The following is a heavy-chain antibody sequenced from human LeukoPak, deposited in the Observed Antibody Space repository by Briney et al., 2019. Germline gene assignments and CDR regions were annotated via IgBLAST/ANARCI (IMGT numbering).Heavy chain of an antibody. Sequence: GGSLRLSCAASGFTFSSYGMHWVRQAPGKGLEWVAYIRYDGSNKYYADSVKGRFTISRDNSKNTLYLQVNSPRAEDTAVYYCAKPSGSSSSFYFYYMDVWGKGTTVTVSS. CDR3: AKPSGSSSSFYFYYMDV. D-gene: IGHD6-6*01. CDR1: GFTFSSYG. V-gene: IGHV3-30*02. CDR2: IRYDGSNK. J-gene: IGHJ6*03.